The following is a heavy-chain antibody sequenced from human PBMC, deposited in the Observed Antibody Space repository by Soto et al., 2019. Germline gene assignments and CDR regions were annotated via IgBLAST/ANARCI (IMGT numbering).Heavy chain of an antibody. CDR2: INSEGTAT. D-gene: IGHD2-15*01. Sequence: GGSLRLSCVASGLTFSNSYMHWVRQAPGKGLVWVSHINSEGTATTYADSVKGRFTVSRDNARNTLFLQLTSLRAEDTAVYYCASNLILKGEAFDIWGQGTMVTVAS. J-gene: IGHJ3*02. CDR1: GLTFSNSY. V-gene: IGHV3-74*01. CDR3: ASNLILKGEAFDI.